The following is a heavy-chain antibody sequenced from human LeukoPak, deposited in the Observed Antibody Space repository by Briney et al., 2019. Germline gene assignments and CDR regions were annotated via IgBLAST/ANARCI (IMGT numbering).Heavy chain of an antibody. Sequence: ASVKVSRKASGYTFSSCGFSWVRQAPGQGLEWMGWINAYNGNTNYAQNLQGRVTMTTDTSTSTAYMELRSLRSDDTAVYYCARRQGTTLNFDYWGQGTLVTVSS. J-gene: IGHJ4*02. V-gene: IGHV1-18*01. CDR2: INAYNGNT. CDR1: GYTFSSCG. CDR3: ARRQGTTLNFDY. D-gene: IGHD1-1*01.